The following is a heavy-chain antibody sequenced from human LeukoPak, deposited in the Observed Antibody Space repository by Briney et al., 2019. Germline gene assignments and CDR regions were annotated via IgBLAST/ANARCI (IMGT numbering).Heavy chain of an antibody. CDR2: IYYSGST. CDR1: GGSIRSSSDY. V-gene: IGHV4-39*01. CDR3: ARQTLRLTDAFDI. Sequence: SETLSVTRTVSGGSIRSSSDYGGWIRQPPGKGLEWIVSIYYSGSTYYNPSLKSRVTISVDTSKNQFSLKLSSVTAADTAVYYCARQTLRLTDAFDIWGQGTMVTVSS. J-gene: IGHJ3*02. D-gene: IGHD4/OR15-4a*01.